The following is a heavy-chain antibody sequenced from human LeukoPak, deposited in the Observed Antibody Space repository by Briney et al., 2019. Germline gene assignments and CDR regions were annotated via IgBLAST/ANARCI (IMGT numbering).Heavy chain of an antibody. CDR2: ISAYNANR. J-gene: IGHJ4*02. CDR3: ARVSGSYAPLDY. Sequence: ASVKVSCKASGYTFTSYGISWVRQAPGQGLEWMGWISAYNANRNYAQKLQGRVTMTTDTSTSTAYMELRSLRSDDTALYYCARVSGSYAPLDYWGQGTLVTVSS. D-gene: IGHD1-26*01. CDR1: GYTFTSYG. V-gene: IGHV1-18*01.